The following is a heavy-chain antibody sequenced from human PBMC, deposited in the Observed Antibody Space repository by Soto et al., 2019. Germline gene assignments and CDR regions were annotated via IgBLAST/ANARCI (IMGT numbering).Heavy chain of an antibody. D-gene: IGHD2-15*01. CDR2: IYYSGST. CDR1: GGSISSSSYY. J-gene: IGHJ4*02. CDR3: ARHGSRISEYCSGGSCFDY. Sequence: QLQLQESGPGLVKPSETLSLTCTVSGGSISSSSYYWGWIRQPPGKGLEWIGSIYYSGSTYYNPSLKRRVTISVDTSKNQFSLKLSSVTAADTAVYYCARHGSRISEYCSGGSCFDYWGQGTLVTVSS. V-gene: IGHV4-39*01.